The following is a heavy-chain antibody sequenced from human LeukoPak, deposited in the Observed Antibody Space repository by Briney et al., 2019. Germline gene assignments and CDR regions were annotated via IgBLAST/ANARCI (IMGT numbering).Heavy chain of an antibody. CDR2: IYYSGST. J-gene: IGHJ3*02. D-gene: IGHD2-15*01. Sequence: SETLSLTCTVSGGSIGSYYWSWIRQPPGKGLEWIGYIYYSGSTNYNPSLKSRVTISVDTSKNQFSLKLSSVTAADTAVYYCARGLRCSGGTCYSRHAFDIWGQGTMVTVSS. V-gene: IGHV4-59*01. CDR3: ARGLRCSGGTCYSRHAFDI. CDR1: GGSIGSYY.